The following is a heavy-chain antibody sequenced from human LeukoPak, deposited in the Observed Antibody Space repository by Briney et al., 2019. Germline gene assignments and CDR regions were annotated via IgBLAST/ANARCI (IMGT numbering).Heavy chain of an antibody. CDR1: GFNLTNFA. CDR3: AKGAYDYIEMGYFDY. V-gene: IGHV3-23*01. CDR2: IIGSSGDT. J-gene: IGHJ4*02. D-gene: IGHD5-12*01. Sequence: PGGSLRLSCAASGFNLTNFAMSWVRQAPGKGLEWVSLIIGSSGDTFYADSVKGRFTISRDNSKNRLYLQMNSLRAEDTALYYCAKGAYDYIEMGYFDYWGQGTLVTVSS.